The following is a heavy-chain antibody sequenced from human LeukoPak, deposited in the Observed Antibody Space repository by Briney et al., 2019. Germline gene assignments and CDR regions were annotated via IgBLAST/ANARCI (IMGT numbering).Heavy chain of an antibody. CDR2: VSYSGNT. CDR1: GGSVSDIHYC. Sequence: PSETLSLTCTVSGGSVSDIHYCWSWIRQHPGKGLEWIGYVSYSGNTKYNPSLKSRLTMSVDTSKNQFSLKVSSVTAADTAVYYCAREYHGHNSYYCDFWGQGTLVAVSS. D-gene: IGHD5-24*01. V-gene: IGHV4-61*01. J-gene: IGHJ4*02. CDR3: AREYHGHNSYYCDF.